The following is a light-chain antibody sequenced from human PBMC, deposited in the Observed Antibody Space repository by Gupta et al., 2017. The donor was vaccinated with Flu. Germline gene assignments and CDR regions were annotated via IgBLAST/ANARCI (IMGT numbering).Light chain of an antibody. V-gene: IGLV3-25*03. J-gene: IGLJ3*02. CDR3: QSADSTAWV. CDR1: AVANQY. CDR2: KDS. Sequence: SPGQTAMITCSGDAVANQYACWYQQKRGQSPMLLIYKDSESPSGIPERFSASSSGTTVTLTISGVQAEDEGDYYCQSADSTAWVFGGGTKLTVL.